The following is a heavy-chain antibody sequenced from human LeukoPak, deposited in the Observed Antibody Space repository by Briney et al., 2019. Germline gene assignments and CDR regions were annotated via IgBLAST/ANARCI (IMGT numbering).Heavy chain of an antibody. CDR2: ISYDGSNK. V-gene: IGHV3-30*04. CDR1: GFTFSSYA. D-gene: IGHD4-17*01. CDR3: AREGDYGDYFDY. J-gene: IGHJ4*02. Sequence: GGSLRLSCAASGFTFSSYAMHWVRQAPGKGLEWVAVISYDGSNKYYADSVKGRFTISRDNSKNTLHLQMNSLRAEDTAVYYCAREGDYGDYFDYWGQGTLVTVSS.